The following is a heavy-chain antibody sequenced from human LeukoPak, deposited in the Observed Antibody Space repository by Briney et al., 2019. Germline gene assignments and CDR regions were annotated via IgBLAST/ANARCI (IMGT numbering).Heavy chain of an antibody. CDR2: INPSGGST. J-gene: IGHJ5*02. CDR3: AKSEYSSPRGGFDP. Sequence: ASVKVSCKTSGYTFTSYYIHWARQAPGQGLEWMGIINPSGGSTTYAQKFQGRVTMTRDMSTSTVYMEMRSLRSEDTAVYYCAKSEYSSPRGGFDPWGQGTLVTVSS. D-gene: IGHD6-6*01. CDR1: GYTFTSYY. V-gene: IGHV1-46*01.